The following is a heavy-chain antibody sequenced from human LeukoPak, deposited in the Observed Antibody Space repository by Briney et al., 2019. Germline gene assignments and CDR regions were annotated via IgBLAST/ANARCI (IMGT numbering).Heavy chain of an antibody. CDR2: ISGSGGST. Sequence: GGSLRLSCAASGFTFSTYAMSWVRQAPGKGLEWVSGISGSGGSTNYADSVKGRLTISRDNSKNTLYLQINSLRAEDTAVYYCAKSLYDSGTIVDYWSQGTLVTVSS. CDR3: AKSLYDSGTIVDY. CDR1: GFTFSTYA. V-gene: IGHV3-23*01. J-gene: IGHJ4*02. D-gene: IGHD3-10*01.